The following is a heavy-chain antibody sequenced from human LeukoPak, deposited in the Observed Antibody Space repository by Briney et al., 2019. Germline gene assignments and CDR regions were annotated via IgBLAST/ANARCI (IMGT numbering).Heavy chain of an antibody. CDR2: MYYSGST. CDR1: GGSISSYY. D-gene: IGHD2-15*01. Sequence: SETLSLTCTVSGGSISSYYWSWIRQPPGKGLEWIGYMYYSGSTNYSPSLKSRVTISVDTSKNQFSLKLSSVTAADTAVYYCVRSSTYHLFDDWGQGTLVTVSS. V-gene: IGHV4-59*08. CDR3: VRSSTYHLFDD. J-gene: IGHJ4*02.